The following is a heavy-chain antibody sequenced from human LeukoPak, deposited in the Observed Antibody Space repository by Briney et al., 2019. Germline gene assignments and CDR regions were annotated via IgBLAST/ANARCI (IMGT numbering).Heavy chain of an antibody. Sequence: SETLSLTCTVSGGSITTNRWNWIRQPPGKGLEWIGYMYYRGSTYYNPSLKSRVTILPDTSKNQFSLKLTSVTAADTAVYYCGRLPGSIYYLDLWGQGTLVTVSS. CDR2: MYYRGST. CDR3: GRLPGSIYYLDL. V-gene: IGHV4-59*12. CDR1: GGSITTNR. J-gene: IGHJ4*02. D-gene: IGHD6-13*01.